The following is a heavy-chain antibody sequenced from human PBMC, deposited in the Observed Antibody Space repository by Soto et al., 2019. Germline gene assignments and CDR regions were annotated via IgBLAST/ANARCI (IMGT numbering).Heavy chain of an antibody. D-gene: IGHD1-7*01. V-gene: IGHV4-59*12. CDR1: GRSITSYY. CDR2: LYYDEEP. Sequence: SETLSLTCTVSGRSITSYYYTWLRQSPGKGLEWIGHLYYDEEPNYNPSLSSRVSMSIDTSNNHFSLKLSSVTAADTAVYSCARWELRIRNAFDLWGQGTMVTVSS. J-gene: IGHJ3*01. CDR3: ARWELRIRNAFDL.